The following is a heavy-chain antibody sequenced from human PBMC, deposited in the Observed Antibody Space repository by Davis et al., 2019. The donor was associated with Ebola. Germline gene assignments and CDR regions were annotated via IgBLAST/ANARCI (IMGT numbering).Heavy chain of an antibody. CDR2: ISYDGDNE. D-gene: IGHD5-12*01. J-gene: IGHJ3*02. CDR3: ARSLYSAYENDAFDI. Sequence: GESLKISCTASGFTFSRYAMHWVRQAPGKGLEWVAVISYDGDNEDYADSVKGRFTISRDKSKNTVFLQMNSLRAEDTAVYYCARSLYSAYENDAFDIWGQGTMVSVSS. CDR1: GFTFSRYA. V-gene: IGHV3-30-3*01.